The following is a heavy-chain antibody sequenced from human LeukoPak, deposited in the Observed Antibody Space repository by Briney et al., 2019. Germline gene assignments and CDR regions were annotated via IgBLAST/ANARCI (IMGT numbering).Heavy chain of an antibody. CDR3: ARGGSPGFWSGDYRGNYFDY. V-gene: IGHV3-64*01. Sequence: GGSLRLSCAASGFTFSSYAMHWVRQAPGKGLEYVSAISSNGGSTYYANSVKGRFTISRDNSKNTLCLQMGSLRAEDMAVYYCARGGSPGFWSGDYRGNYFDYWGQGTLVTVSS. CDR1: GFTFSSYA. J-gene: IGHJ4*02. CDR2: ISSNGGST. D-gene: IGHD3-3*01.